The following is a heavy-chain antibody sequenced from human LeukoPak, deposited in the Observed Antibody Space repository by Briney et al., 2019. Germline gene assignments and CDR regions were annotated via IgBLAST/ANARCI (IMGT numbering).Heavy chain of an antibody. Sequence: ASVKVSCKASGYTFTSYGISWVRQAPGQGLEWMGWISAYNGNTNYAQKLQGRVTMTTDTSTSTAYMELRSLRSDDTAVYYCASPIGGYDYVWGSFRTWGQGTLVTVSS. J-gene: IGHJ4*02. D-gene: IGHD3-16*01. CDR2: ISAYNGNT. CDR1: GYTFTSYG. V-gene: IGHV1-18*01. CDR3: ASPIGGYDYVWGSFRT.